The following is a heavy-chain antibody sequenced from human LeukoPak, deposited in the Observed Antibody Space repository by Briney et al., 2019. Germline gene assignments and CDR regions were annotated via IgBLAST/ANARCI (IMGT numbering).Heavy chain of an antibody. Sequence: GGSLRLSCAGSGFTFSSYAMSWVRQAPGKGLEWVSGISAGGGSTYYADSVKGRFTISRDNSKDTLYLQMNSLRAEDTAVYYCAKDVRWGDIWGQGTMVTVSS. CDR2: ISAGGGST. CDR1: GFTFSSYA. D-gene: IGHD4-23*01. CDR3: AKDVRWGDI. V-gene: IGHV3-23*01. J-gene: IGHJ3*02.